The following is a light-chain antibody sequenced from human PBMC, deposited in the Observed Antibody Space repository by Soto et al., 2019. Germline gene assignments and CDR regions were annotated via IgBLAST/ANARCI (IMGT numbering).Light chain of an antibody. J-gene: IGLJ1*01. CDR3: SSYRSSSTYV. CDR1: SSDVGSYNY. V-gene: IGLV2-14*01. Sequence: QSALTQPASVSGSPGQSITISCTGTSSDVGSYNYVSWHQQHPGQAPKLMIYEVTYRASGVPDRFSASKSGNTASMTISGLQDGDEADYYCSSYRSSSTYVFGTGNKLTVL. CDR2: EVT.